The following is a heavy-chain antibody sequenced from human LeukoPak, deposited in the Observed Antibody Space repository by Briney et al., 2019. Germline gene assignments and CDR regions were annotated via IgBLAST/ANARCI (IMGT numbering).Heavy chain of an antibody. CDR2: INWNGGST. D-gene: IGHD1-26*01. CDR3: GRVRVGATNAIFDY. J-gene: IGHJ4*02. V-gene: IGHV3-20*04. Sequence: GGSLRLSCAASGFTFGDYGMSWVRQAPGKGLEWVSGINWNGGSTGYADSVEGRFTISGDNPKNSLYLAMKSLRAEDTPLYYCGRVRVGATNAIFDYWGQGTLVTVSS. CDR1: GFTFGDYG.